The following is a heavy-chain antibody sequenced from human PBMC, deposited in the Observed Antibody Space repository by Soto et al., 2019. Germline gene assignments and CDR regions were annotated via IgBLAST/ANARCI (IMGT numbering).Heavy chain of an antibody. CDR2: ITGDGDNT. CDR1: GFTFSNYA. CDR3: AKGYYGSGTNDY. Sequence: EVQLLESGGGLVQPGGSLRLSCAASGFTFSNYAMSWVRQAPGKGLEWGSIITGDGDNTHYADSVKGRFTISRDNSKNTVYLQMNSLRAEDTAVYSCAKGYYGSGTNDYWGQGTLVTVSP. J-gene: IGHJ4*02. D-gene: IGHD3-10*01. V-gene: IGHV3-23*01.